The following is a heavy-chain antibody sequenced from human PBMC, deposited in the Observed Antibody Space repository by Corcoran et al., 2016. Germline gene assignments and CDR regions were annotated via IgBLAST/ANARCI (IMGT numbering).Heavy chain of an antibody. CDR1: GGSISSSSYY. V-gene: IGHV4-39*07. D-gene: IGHD6-13*01. CDR2: IYYSGST. Sequence: QLQLQESGPGLVKPSETLSLTCTVSGGSISSSSYYWGWIRQPPGKGLEWIGSIYYSGSTYYNPSLKSRVTISVDTSKNQFSLKLSSVTAADTAVYYCASYHSSSWYWNYYGMDVWGQGTTVTVSS. J-gene: IGHJ6*02. CDR3: ASYHSSSWYWNYYGMDV.